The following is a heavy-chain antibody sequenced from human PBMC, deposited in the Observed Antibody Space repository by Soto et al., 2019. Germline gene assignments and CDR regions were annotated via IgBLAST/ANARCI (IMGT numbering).Heavy chain of an antibody. Sequence: ASVKVSCKASGYTFTSYDMHWVRPAPGQGLEWMGIINPSGGSTSYAQKFQGRVTMTRDTSTSTVYMELSSLRSEDTAMYYCARVRRSSGYYYGYWGQGTPVTVSS. V-gene: IGHV1-46*01. CDR1: GYTFTSYD. J-gene: IGHJ4*02. D-gene: IGHD3-22*01. CDR3: ARVRRSSGYYYGY. CDR2: INPSGGST.